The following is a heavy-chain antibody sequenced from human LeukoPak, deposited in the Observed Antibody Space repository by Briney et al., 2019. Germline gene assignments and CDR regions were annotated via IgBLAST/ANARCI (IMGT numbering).Heavy chain of an antibody. CDR3: AKDRSSSWYSYDY. CDR2: ISSGSSNI. CDR1: GFTFSSYS. J-gene: IGHJ4*02. Sequence: GGSLRLSCVASGFTFSSYSMNWVRQAPGKGLEWVSSISSGSSNIYYVGSVKGRFTISRDNAKNSLYLQMNSLRAEDTAVYFCAKDRSSSWYSYDYWGQGTLVTVSS. V-gene: IGHV3-21*01. D-gene: IGHD6-13*01.